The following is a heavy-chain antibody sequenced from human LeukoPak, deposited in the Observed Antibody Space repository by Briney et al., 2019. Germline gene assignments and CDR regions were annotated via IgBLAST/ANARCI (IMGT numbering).Heavy chain of an antibody. J-gene: IGHJ4*02. V-gene: IGHV5-51*01. CDR2: IYPGDSDT. Sequence: GESLQISCKGSGYSFTSYWIGWVRQMPGKGLEWMGIIYPGDSDTRYGPSFQGQVTISADKSISTAYLQWSSLKASDTAMYYCARQGSGYDSATYFDYWGQGALVTVSS. CDR3: ARQGSGYDSATYFDY. CDR1: GYSFTSYW. D-gene: IGHD5-12*01.